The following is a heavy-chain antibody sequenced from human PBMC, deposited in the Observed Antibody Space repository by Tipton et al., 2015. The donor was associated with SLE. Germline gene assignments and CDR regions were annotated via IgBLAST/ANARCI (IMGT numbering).Heavy chain of an antibody. V-gene: IGHV4-59*08. J-gene: IGHJ4*02. Sequence: TLSLTCTVSGGSISSHYWSWIRQPPGKGLEWIGYIYYSGSTNYNPSLKSRVTMSVDSSKNQFSLKLSSVTAADTAVYYCAASYCGGDCSFFDYWGQGTLVTVSS. CDR3: AASYCGGDCSFFDY. D-gene: IGHD2-21*01. CDR2: IYYSGST. CDR1: GGSISSHY.